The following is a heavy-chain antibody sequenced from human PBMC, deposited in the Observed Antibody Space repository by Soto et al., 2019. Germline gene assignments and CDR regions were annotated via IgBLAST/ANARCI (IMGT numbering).Heavy chain of an antibody. CDR2: IYHGGST. CDR3: ARASGTSHYYYYGMDV. D-gene: IGHD2-2*01. J-gene: IGHJ6*02. V-gene: IGHV4-4*02. CDR1: GGSISSSNW. Sequence: PSETLSLTCAVSGGSISSSNWWSWVRQPPGEGLGWIGEIYHGGSTNYNPSLKSRVTISVDKSKNQFSLKLSSVTAADTAVYYCARASGTSHYYYYGMDVWGQGTTVTVSS.